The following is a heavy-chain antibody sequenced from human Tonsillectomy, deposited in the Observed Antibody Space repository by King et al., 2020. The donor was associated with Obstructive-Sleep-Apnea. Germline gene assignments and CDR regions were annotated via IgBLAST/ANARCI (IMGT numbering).Heavy chain of an antibody. D-gene: IGHD6-13*01. CDR2: ISGNGGDST. CDR1: GFTFSVYA. Sequence: VQLVESGGGFVQPGGSLRLSCAASGFTFSVYAMNWVRQAPGKGLEWVSSISGNGGDSTYYADSVKGRFTISRDNSKNTLYLQVNSLRAEDTAVYYCAKDLSSWYSDYPFDYWGQGTLVTVSS. J-gene: IGHJ4*02. V-gene: IGHV3-23*04. CDR3: AKDLSSWYSDYPFDY.